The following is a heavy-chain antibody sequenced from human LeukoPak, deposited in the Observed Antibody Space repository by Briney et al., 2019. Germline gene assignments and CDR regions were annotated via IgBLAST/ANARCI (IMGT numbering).Heavy chain of an antibody. CDR2: VNPNSGGT. D-gene: IGHD2-2*01. V-gene: IGHV1-2*02. J-gene: IGHJ6*02. CDR1: GYTFTGYY. Sequence: ASVKVSCKASGYTFTGYYMHWVRQAPGQGLEWMGWVNPNSGGTNYAQKFQGRVTMTRDTSITTAYMELTRLRSEDTAVYYCARVGCSSTSCPRLYYYYGMDVWGQGTTVTVSS. CDR3: ARVGCSSTSCPRLYYYYGMDV.